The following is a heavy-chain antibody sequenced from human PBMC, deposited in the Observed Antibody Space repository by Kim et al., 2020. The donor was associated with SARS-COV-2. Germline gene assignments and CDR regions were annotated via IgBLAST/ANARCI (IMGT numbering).Heavy chain of an antibody. CDR2: INAGNGNT. D-gene: IGHD6-19*01. Sequence: ASVKVSCKASGYTFTSYAMHWVRQAPGQRLEWMGWINAGNGNTKYSQKFQGRVTITRDTSASTAYMELSSLRSEDTAVYYCARTAVTAYGMDVWGQGTTVTVSS. CDR1: GYTFTSYA. V-gene: IGHV1-3*01. CDR3: ARTAVTAYGMDV. J-gene: IGHJ6*02.